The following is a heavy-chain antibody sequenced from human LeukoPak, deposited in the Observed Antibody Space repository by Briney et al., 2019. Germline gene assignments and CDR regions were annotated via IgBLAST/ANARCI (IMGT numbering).Heavy chain of an antibody. CDR1: GFTFSSYS. J-gene: IGHJ4*02. Sequence: GGSLRLSCAASGFTFSSYSMNWGRQAPGKGLEWVSSISSSSSYIYYADSVKGRFTISRDKAKNSLYLQMNSLRAEDTAVYYCARERVTTADFDYWGQGTLVTVSS. D-gene: IGHD4-17*01. V-gene: IGHV3-21*01. CDR2: ISSSSSYI. CDR3: ARERVTTADFDY.